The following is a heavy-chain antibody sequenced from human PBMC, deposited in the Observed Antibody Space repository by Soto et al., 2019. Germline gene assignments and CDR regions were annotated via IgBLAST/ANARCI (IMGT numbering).Heavy chain of an antibody. J-gene: IGHJ4*02. CDR1: GYTFSDYY. D-gene: IGHD1-1*01. V-gene: IGHV1-2*02. CDR3: AKEPATAKPEGVDF. CDR2: INPNSGGT. Sequence: ASVKVSCKASGYTFSDYYIHWVRQAPGQGLEWMGWINPNSGGTRYAPKFQGGVTMTRDTSITTAYMELSRLRSGDTAVYYCAKEPATAKPEGVDFWGQGTLVTVSS.